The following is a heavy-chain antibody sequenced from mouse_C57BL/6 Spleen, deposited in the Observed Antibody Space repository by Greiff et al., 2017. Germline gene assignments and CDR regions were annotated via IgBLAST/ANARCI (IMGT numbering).Heavy chain of an antibody. J-gene: IGHJ2*01. CDR2: INPNNGGT. CDR1: GYTFTDYY. Sequence: EVQLQQSGPELVKPGASVKISCKASGYTFTDYYMNWVKQSHGKSLEWIGDINPNNGGTSYNQKFKGKATLTVDKSSSTAYMELRSLTSEDSAVYYCARLGDGYYDYWGQGTTLTVSS. V-gene: IGHV1-26*01. CDR3: ARLGDGYYDY. D-gene: IGHD2-3*01.